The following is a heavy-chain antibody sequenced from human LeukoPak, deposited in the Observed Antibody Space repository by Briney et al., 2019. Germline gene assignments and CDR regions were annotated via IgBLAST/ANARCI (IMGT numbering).Heavy chain of an antibody. Sequence: PGGSLRLSCAASGFTFSDYYMSWIRQAPGKGLEWVSYISSSGSTIYYADSVKGRFTISRDNAKNSLYLQMNSLRAEDTAVYYCAKGYCSGGSCYYYYYMDVWGKGTTVTVSS. V-gene: IGHV3-11*01. CDR3: AKGYCSGGSCYYYYYMDV. J-gene: IGHJ6*03. CDR2: ISSSGSTI. CDR1: GFTFSDYY. D-gene: IGHD2-15*01.